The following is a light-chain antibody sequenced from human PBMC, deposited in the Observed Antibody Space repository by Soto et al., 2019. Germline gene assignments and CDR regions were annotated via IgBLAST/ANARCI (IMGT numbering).Light chain of an antibody. V-gene: IGLV1-40*01. J-gene: IGLJ2*01. CDR3: QSYDSSLSGSMV. Sequence: QSVLTQPPSVSGAPGQRVTISCTGSSSNIGAGYDVQWYQQLPGTAPKLLIYGNSNRPSGVPDRFSGSNSGTSASLAITGLQAEDEADYYCQSYDSSLSGSMVFGGGTQLTVL. CDR2: GNS. CDR1: SSNIGAGYD.